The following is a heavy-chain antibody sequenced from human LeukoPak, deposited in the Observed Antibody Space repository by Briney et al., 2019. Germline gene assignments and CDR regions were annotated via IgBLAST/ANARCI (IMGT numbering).Heavy chain of an antibody. Sequence: GASVKVSCKASGYTFTGYYMHWVRQAPGQGLEWMGWINPNSGGTNYAQKFQGRVAMTRDTSISTAYMELSRLRSDDTAVYYCARVSPSFLPPTFDYWGQGTLVTVSS. J-gene: IGHJ4*02. CDR3: ARVSPSFLPPTFDY. D-gene: IGHD3-3*01. V-gene: IGHV1-2*02. CDR1: GYTFTGYY. CDR2: INPNSGGT.